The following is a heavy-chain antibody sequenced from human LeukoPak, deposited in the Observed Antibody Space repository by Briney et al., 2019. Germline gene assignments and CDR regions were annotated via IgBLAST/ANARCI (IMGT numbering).Heavy chain of an antibody. V-gene: IGHV3-30*02. D-gene: IGHD3-10*02. CDR1: GFTFSTYG. Sequence: PGGSLRLSCAPSGFTFSTYGIHWVRQAPGKGLEWVAFIQHDGNNKYYADSVKGRFTISRDNAKNSLYLQMNSLRAEDTAVYYCAELGITMIGGVWGKGTTVTISS. CDR2: IQHDGNNK. J-gene: IGHJ6*04. CDR3: AELGITMIGGV.